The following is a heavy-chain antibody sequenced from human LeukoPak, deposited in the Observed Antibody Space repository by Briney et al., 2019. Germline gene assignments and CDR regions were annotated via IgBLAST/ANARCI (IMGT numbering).Heavy chain of an antibody. CDR1: GGSFSGYY. CDR2: IYYSGST. Sequence: SETLSLTCAVYGGSFSGYYWSWIRQPPGKGLEWIGYIYYSGSTNYNPSLKSRVTISVDTSKNQFSLKLSSVTAADTAVYYCASSMRASSSWYDYWGQGTLVTVSS. J-gene: IGHJ4*02. D-gene: IGHD6-13*01. V-gene: IGHV4-59*01. CDR3: ASSMRASSSWYDY.